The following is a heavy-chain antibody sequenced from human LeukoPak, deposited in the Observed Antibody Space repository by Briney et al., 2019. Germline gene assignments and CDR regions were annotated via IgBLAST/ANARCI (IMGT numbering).Heavy chain of an antibody. J-gene: IGHJ5*02. CDR1: GGSVSSGSYY. CDR2: IYYSGST. CDR3: VRTTGRYLQFDP. V-gene: IGHV4-61*01. D-gene: IGHD3-9*01. Sequence: PSETLSLTCTVSGGSVSSGSYYWSWIRQPPGKGLEWIGYIYYSGSTNYNPSLKSRVTISVDTSKNQFSLKLSSVTAADTAVYYCVRTTGRYLQFDPWGQGTLVTVSS.